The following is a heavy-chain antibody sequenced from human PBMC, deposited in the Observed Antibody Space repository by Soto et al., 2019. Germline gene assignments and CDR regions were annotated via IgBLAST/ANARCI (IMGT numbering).Heavy chain of an antibody. CDR2: INAGNGNT. Sequence: ASVKVSCKASGYTFTSYAMHWVRQAPGQRLEWMGWINAGNGNTKYSQKFQGRVTITRDTSASTAYMELSSLRSEDTAVYYCAIYSFDYYDSSGPRAFDIWGQGTMVTVSS. CDR3: AIYSFDYYDSSGPRAFDI. CDR1: GYTFTSYA. J-gene: IGHJ3*02. D-gene: IGHD3-22*01. V-gene: IGHV1-3*01.